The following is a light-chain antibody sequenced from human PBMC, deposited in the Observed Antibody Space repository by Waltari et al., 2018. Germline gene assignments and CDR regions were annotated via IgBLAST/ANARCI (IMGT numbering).Light chain of an antibody. CDR3: MQGTHWPYT. J-gene: IGKJ2*01. Sequence: DVVMTQSPLSLPVTLGQPASISCKSSQSLVSSDGNTHLNWFPQRPGQSPRRLIYRVFNRDSGVPDRFSGSGSGTDFTLKISRVEAEDVGVYYCMQGTHWPYTFGQGTKLDIK. CDR1: QSLVSSDGNTH. CDR2: RVF. V-gene: IGKV2-30*01.